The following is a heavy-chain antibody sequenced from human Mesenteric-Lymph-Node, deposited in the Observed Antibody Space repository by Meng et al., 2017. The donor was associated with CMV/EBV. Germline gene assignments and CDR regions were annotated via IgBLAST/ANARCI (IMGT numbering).Heavy chain of an antibody. J-gene: IGHJ4*02. D-gene: IGHD6-25*01. CDR3: VRDVDSSACYDY. Sequence: CAASGFNFSSYAMSWVRQAPGKGLEWVSAISGSGGSTYYADSVKGRFTISRDNAKNSLYLQMNSLRAEDTAVYYCVRDVDSSACYDYWGQGTLVTVSS. CDR1: GFNFSSYA. V-gene: IGHV3-23*01. CDR2: ISGSGGST.